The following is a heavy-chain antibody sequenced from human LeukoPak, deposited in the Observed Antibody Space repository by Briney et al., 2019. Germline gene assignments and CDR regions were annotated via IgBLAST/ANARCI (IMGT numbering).Heavy chain of an antibody. CDR2: ISYSGST. CDR3: ARYIWGSYPTFEDY. CDR1: GGSISSYY. D-gene: IGHD3-16*02. J-gene: IGHJ4*02. V-gene: IGHV4-59*01. Sequence: SETLSLTCTVSGGSISSYYWSWIRQPPGKGLEWIAYISYSGSTNYNPSLKSRVTISVDTSKNQFSLKLNSVTAADTAVYYCARYIWGSYPTFEDYWGQGSLVTVSS.